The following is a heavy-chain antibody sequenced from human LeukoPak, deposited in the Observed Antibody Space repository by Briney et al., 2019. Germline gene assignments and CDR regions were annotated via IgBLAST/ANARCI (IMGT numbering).Heavy chain of an antibody. D-gene: IGHD6-19*01. J-gene: IGHJ4*02. V-gene: IGHV3-48*04. CDR3: ARGRGSGWYTNY. Sequence: GGSLRLSCAASGFTFSSYSMNWVRQAPGKGLEWVSYISSSGSTIYYADSVKGRFTISRDNAKNSLYLQMNSLRAEDTAVYYCARGRGSGWYTNYWGQGTLVTVSS. CDR2: ISSSGSTI. CDR1: GFTFSSYS.